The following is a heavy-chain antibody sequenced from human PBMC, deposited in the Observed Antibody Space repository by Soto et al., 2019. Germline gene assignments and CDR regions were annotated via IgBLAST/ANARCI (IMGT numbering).Heavy chain of an antibody. CDR3: ARVLRGMAISVTSFDY. CDR1: GFTFSNYG. D-gene: IGHD4-17*01. Sequence: GGSLRLSCAASGFTFSNYGMSWVRQAPGKGLEWVSGISGGGYSTYYADSVKGRFTISRDNSKNTLYLQMNTLRAEDTALYYCARVLRGMAISVTSFDYWGQGNMVTVSS. V-gene: IGHV3-23*01. CDR2: ISGGGYST. J-gene: IGHJ4*02.